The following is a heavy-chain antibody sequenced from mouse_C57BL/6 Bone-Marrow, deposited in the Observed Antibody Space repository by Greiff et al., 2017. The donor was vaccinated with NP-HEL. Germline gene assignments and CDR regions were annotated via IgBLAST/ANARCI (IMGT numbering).Heavy chain of an antibody. D-gene: IGHD2-4*01. CDR2: IRSKSNNYAT. CDR1: GFSFNTYA. J-gene: IGHJ3*01. Sequence: EVQLVESGGGLVQPKGSLKLSCAASGFSFNTYAMNWVRQAPGKGLEWVARIRSKSNNYATYYADSVKDRFTISRDDSESMLYLQMNNLKTEDTAMYYCVRPYDYDFYPFAYWGQGTLVTVSA. V-gene: IGHV10-1*01. CDR3: VRPYDYDFYPFAY.